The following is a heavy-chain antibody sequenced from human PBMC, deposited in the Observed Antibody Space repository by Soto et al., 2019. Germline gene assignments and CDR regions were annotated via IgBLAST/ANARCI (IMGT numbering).Heavy chain of an antibody. CDR2: ISTYNYKT. J-gene: IGHJ4*02. D-gene: IGHD3-22*01. CDR1: GYTFTSYG. V-gene: IGHV1-18*01. Sequence: QVQLVQSGAEVKNPGASVKVSCKASGYTFTSYGISWVRQAPGQGLEWMGWISTYNYKTDYAQKFQGRVTMTTDTSTSTAYMDLRSLRSDDTAVYYCARYDSSGYFPGHWGQGTLFTVSS. CDR3: ARYDSSGYFPGH.